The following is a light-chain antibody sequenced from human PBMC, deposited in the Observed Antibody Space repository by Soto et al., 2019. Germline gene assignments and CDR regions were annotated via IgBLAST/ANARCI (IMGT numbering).Light chain of an antibody. CDR3: SSYTSISSWV. CDR1: SSDVDYNR. CDR2: EVT. Sequence: QSALTQPASVTGSPGQSITISCTGTSSDVDYNRVSWYQQYPGTAPKLMINEVTNRPPGVSDRFSGSKSGNTASLTISGLQPEDEADYYCSSYTSISSWVFGGGTKLTVL. V-gene: IGLV2-14*01. J-gene: IGLJ3*02.